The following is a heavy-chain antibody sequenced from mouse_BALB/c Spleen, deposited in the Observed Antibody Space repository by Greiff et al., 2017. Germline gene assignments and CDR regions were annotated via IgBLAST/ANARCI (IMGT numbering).Heavy chain of an antibody. CDR3: ARGGTVAYYYAMDY. D-gene: IGHD1-1*01. J-gene: IGHJ4*01. Sequence: DVKLVESGGGLVKPGGSLKLSCAASGFTFSSYAMSWVRQTPEKRLEWVASISSGGSTYYPDSVKGRFTISRDNARNILYLQMSSLRSEDTAMYYCARGGTVAYYYAMDYWGQGTSVTVSS. V-gene: IGHV5-6-5*01. CDR2: ISSGGST. CDR1: GFTFSSYA.